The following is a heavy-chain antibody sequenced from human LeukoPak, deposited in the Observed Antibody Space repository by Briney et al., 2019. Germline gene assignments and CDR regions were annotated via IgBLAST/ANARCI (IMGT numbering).Heavy chain of an antibody. Sequence: ASVTVSCKASGYTFTSYYMHWVRQAPGQGLEWMGIINPSGGSTSYAQKFQGRVTMTRDTSTSTVYMELSSLRSEDTAVYYCARVSYGDYGLSWFDPWGQGTLVTVSS. J-gene: IGHJ5*02. CDR2: INPSGGST. CDR1: GYTFTSYY. CDR3: ARVSYGDYGLSWFDP. D-gene: IGHD4-17*01. V-gene: IGHV1-46*01.